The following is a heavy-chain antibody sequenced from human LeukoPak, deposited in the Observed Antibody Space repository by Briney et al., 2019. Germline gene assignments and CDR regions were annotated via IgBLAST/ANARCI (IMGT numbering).Heavy chain of an antibody. J-gene: IGHJ6*02. CDR1: GVSITSYF. D-gene: IGHD2-2*01. V-gene: IGHV4-59*01. Sequence: PSETLSLTCTVSGVSITSYFWSWIRQPPGKGLEWIGYIYYSGSTNYNPSLKSRVTISVDTSKNQFSLKLSSVTAADTAVYYCARGSAARGRYYYYGMDVWGQGTTVTVSS. CDR3: ARGSAARGRYYYYGMDV. CDR2: IYYSGST.